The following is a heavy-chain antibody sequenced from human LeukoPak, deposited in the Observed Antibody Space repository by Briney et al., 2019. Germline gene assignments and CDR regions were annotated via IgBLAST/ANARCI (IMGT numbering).Heavy chain of an antibody. CDR1: GYTFTSYG. V-gene: IGHV1-18*01. J-gene: IGHJ5*02. Sequence: GASVKVSCKASGYTFTSYGISWVRQAPGQGLEWMGWISAYNGNTNYAQKLQGRVTMTTDTSTSTAYMELRSLRSDDTAVYYCARDLSPDLDYYDSSGQVWGGNWFDPWGQGTLVTVSS. CDR3: ARDLSPDLDYYDSSGQVWGGNWFDP. CDR2: ISAYNGNT. D-gene: IGHD3-22*01.